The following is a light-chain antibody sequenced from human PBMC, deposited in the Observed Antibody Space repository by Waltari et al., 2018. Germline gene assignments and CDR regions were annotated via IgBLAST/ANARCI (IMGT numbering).Light chain of an antibody. CDR3: QSADSTSTHVV. Sequence: SYELTQPPSVSVSPGQTATITCSGDALPKQYAFWYQQKPGPDPVLVTYKDTERPSGIPDRFSGSTSGTTVTLTISGVQAEDEADYYCQSADSTSTHVVFGGGTKLTVL. CDR1: ALPKQY. V-gene: IGLV3-25*03. CDR2: KDT. J-gene: IGLJ2*01.